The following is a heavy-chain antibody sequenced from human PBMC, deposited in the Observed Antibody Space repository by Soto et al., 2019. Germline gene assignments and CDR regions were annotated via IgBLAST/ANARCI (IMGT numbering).Heavy chain of an antibody. Sequence: QVQLQQWGAGLLKPSETLSLTRTVYDGSFRGYYWSWIRQPPGRGLEWIGEIDHTGGPKYNPSLESRVTISVDASKNQFSLKLTSVTAADTAVYYCARGHLGYSSSWSGFDYWGQGTLVTVSS. CDR3: ARGHLGYSSSWSGFDY. CDR1: DGSFRGYY. CDR2: IDHTGGP. D-gene: IGHD6-13*01. J-gene: IGHJ4*02. V-gene: IGHV4-34*01.